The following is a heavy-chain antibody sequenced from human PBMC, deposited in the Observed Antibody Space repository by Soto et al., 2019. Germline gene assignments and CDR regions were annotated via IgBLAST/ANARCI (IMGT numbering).Heavy chain of an antibody. CDR1: GFTFSDYY. V-gene: IGHV3-11*06. J-gene: IGHJ5*02. Sequence: QVQLVESGGGLVKPGGSLRLSCAASGFTFSDYYMSWIRQAPGKGLEWVSYISSSSSYTNYADSVKGRFTISRDNARNSLYLQMNSLRAEDTAVYYCARGKAYSSSAGNYWFDRLGQGALVTVSS. CDR2: ISSSSSYT. D-gene: IGHD6-6*01. CDR3: ARGKAYSSSAGNYWFDR.